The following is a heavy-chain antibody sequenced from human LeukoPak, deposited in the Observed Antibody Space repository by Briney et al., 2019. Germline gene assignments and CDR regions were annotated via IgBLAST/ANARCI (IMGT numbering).Heavy chain of an antibody. V-gene: IGHV1-69*05. D-gene: IGHD2-21*01. CDR1: GGTFSSYA. J-gene: IGHJ4*02. Sequence: SVKVSCKASGGTFSSYAISWVRQAPGQGLEWMGGIIPIFGTADYAQKFQGRVTITTDESTSTAYMELGSLRSEDTAVYYCASSKVVVIAMFDYWGQGTLVTVSS. CDR3: ASSKVVVIAMFDY. CDR2: IIPIFGTA.